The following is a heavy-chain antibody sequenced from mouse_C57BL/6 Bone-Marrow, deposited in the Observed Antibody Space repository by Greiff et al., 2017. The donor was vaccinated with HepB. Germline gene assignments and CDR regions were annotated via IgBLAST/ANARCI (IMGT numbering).Heavy chain of an antibody. CDR2: IYPGSGST. V-gene: IGHV1-55*01. CDR3: ARVRDDYDGAMDY. D-gene: IGHD2-4*01. Sequence: QVQLQQPGAELVKPGASVKMSCKASGYTFTSYWITWVKQRPGQGLEWIGDIYPGSGSTNYNEKFKSKATLTVDTSSSTAYMQLSSLTSEDSAVYYCARVRDDYDGAMDYWGQGTSVTVSS. CDR1: GYTFTSYW. J-gene: IGHJ4*01.